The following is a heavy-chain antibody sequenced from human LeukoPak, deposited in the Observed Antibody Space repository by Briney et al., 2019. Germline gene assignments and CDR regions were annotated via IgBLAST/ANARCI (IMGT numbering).Heavy chain of an antibody. J-gene: IGHJ4*02. CDR1: AGSISPDY. CDR2: IHYSGST. D-gene: IGHD6-6*01. CDR3: ARHDAGIAARPFDN. V-gene: IGHV4-59*08. Sequence: SETLSLTCTVSAGSISPDYWSWIRQPPGKGLEWIGYIHYSGSTDYNPSLQSRVTMSVDTSKNQFSLKLSSVTAADTAVYYCARHDAGIAARPFDNWGQGTLVTVSS.